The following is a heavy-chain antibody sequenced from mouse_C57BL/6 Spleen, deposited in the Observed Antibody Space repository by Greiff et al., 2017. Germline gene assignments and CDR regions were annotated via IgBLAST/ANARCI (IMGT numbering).Heavy chain of an antibody. CDR2: INPSSGYT. CDR3: ARSPSTDY. Sequence: VKLMESGAELARPGASVKMSCKASGYTFTSYTMHWVKQRPGQGLEWIGYINPSSGYTKYNQKFKDKATLTADKSSSTAYMQLSSLTSEDSAVYYCARSPSTDYWGQGTSVTVSS. CDR1: GYTFTSYT. J-gene: IGHJ4*01. V-gene: IGHV1-4*01.